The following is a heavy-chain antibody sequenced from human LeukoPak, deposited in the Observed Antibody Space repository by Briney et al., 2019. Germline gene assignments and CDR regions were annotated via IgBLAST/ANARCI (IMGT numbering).Heavy chain of an antibody. CDR2: IIPIFGTA. CDR1: GGTFSSYA. V-gene: IGHV1-69*05. D-gene: IGHD3-22*01. Sequence: TSVKVSCKXSGGTFSSYAISWVRQAPGQGLEWMGRIIPIFGTANYAQKFQGRVTITTDESTSTAYMELSSLRSEDTAVYYCASDDSSGYLWWFDPWGQGTLLTVSS. J-gene: IGHJ5*02. CDR3: ASDDSSGYLWWFDP.